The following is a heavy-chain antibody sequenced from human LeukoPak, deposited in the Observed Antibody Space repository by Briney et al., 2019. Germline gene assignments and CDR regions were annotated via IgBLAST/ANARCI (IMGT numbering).Heavy chain of an antibody. J-gene: IGHJ4*02. Sequence: ASVKVSCKASGYTFTSHYMHWVRQAPGQGLEWMGIVDPSGGTTSHAQKFQGRVTITRETSTSTVYMELISLISEDTAVYYWSRDNTSTGPFDYWGQGTLVTVSS. CDR3: SRDNTSTGPFDY. V-gene: IGHV1-46*01. CDR2: VDPSGGTT. D-gene: IGHD1-1*01. CDR1: GYTFTSHY.